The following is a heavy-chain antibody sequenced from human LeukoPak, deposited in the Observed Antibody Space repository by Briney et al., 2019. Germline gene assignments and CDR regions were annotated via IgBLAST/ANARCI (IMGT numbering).Heavy chain of an antibody. CDR3: ARGKTMGDY. Sequence: ASVTVSCKASGYTFIIYYIHWVRQAPGQGLEWMGTVNPSGGSTNYAQKVKGRITMTRHTSTTTVYMELSSLKSEDTAVYYCARGKTMGDYWGQGTRVTVSS. J-gene: IGHJ4*02. V-gene: IGHV1-46*01. CDR2: VNPSGGST. CDR1: GYTFIIYY. D-gene: IGHD4/OR15-4a*01.